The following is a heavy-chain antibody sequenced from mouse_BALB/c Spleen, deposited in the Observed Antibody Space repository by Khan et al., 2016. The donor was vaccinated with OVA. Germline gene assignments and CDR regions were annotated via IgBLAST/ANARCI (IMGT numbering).Heavy chain of an antibody. CDR2: FYPGGGYT. J-gene: IGHJ1*01. CDR1: GYTFTNYW. V-gene: IGHV1-63*01. Sequence: VQLKQSGPELVRPGTSVKISCKASGYTFTNYWLGWVKQRPGHGLDWIGDFYPGGGYTNYNEKFKGKATLTADTSSSSAYMQFIMLTSEDSAVYFCARWATWYFDGWGAGTTVTVSS. CDR3: ARWATWYFDG. D-gene: IGHD3-1*01.